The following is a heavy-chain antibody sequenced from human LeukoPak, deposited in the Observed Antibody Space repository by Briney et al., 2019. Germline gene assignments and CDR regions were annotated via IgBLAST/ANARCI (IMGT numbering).Heavy chain of an antibody. CDR3: ATVASYDSSGYYPFDY. D-gene: IGHD3-22*01. J-gene: IGHJ4*02. V-gene: IGHV1-24*01. CDR2: FDPEDGET. CDR1: GYTLTELS. Sequence: ASVKVSCKVSGYTLTELSMHWVRQAPGKGLEGMGGFDPEDGETIYAQKFQGRVTMTEDTSTDTAYMELSSLRSEDTAVYYCATVASYDSSGYYPFDYWGQGTLVTVSS.